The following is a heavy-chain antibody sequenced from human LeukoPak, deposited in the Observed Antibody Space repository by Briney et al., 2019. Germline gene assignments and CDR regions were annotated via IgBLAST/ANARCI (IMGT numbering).Heavy chain of an antibody. CDR2: IRGSGGYT. D-gene: IGHD5-18*01. CDR3: AKGPTTAMDPFDY. CDR1: GFSFSSYA. V-gene: IGHV3-23*01. J-gene: IGHJ4*02. Sequence: PGGSLRLSCAASGFSFSSYAMNWVRQAPGRGLEWLATIRGSGGYTYYADSVKGRFTMSRDNSKNTLYLQMNSLRAEDTAVYYCAKGPTTAMDPFDYWGQGTLVTVSS.